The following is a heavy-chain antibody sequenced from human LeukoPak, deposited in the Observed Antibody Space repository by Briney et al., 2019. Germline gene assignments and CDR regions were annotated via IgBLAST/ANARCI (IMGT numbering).Heavy chain of an antibody. Sequence: SETLSLTCTVLGSISGYYWSWIRQPPGKELEWFGYIYTSGSTNNNPSLESRVTISVDTSKNQFSLDLRSVTAADTAVYYCARQKCTSTSCLTKNAFDIWGQGTMVTVSS. CDR1: GSISGYY. CDR2: IYTSGST. V-gene: IGHV4-4*09. D-gene: IGHD2-2*01. J-gene: IGHJ3*02. CDR3: ARQKCTSTSCLTKNAFDI.